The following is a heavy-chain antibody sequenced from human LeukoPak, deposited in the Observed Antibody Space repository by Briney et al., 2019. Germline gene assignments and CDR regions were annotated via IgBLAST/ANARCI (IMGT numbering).Heavy chain of an antibody. J-gene: IGHJ3*02. CDR3: ASVPGDSDAFDI. V-gene: IGHV4-30-2*01. CDR1: GGSISSGGYS. Sequence: SETLSLTCAVSGGSISSGGYSWSWIRQPPGKGLEWIGYIYHSGSTYYNPSLKSRVTISVDRSKNQFSLKLSSVTAADTAVYYCASVPGDSDAFDIWGQGTMVTVSS. D-gene: IGHD4-17*01. CDR2: IYHSGST.